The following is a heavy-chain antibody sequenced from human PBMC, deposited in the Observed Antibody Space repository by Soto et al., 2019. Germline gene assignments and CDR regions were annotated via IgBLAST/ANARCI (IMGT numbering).Heavy chain of an antibody. Sequence: EVQLVESGGGLVQPGGSLRLSCAASGFTFSPYWMSWVRQAPGKGLEWVAIIKDDGGDELYLEAVRGRFTISRDNAKKALYLAMDSSRVEDTALYYCAGGSGWISDTWGQGTLVTVSS. J-gene: IGHJ5*02. CDR2: IKDDGGDE. CDR1: GFTFSPYW. D-gene: IGHD6-19*01. CDR3: AGGSGWISDT. V-gene: IGHV3-7*05.